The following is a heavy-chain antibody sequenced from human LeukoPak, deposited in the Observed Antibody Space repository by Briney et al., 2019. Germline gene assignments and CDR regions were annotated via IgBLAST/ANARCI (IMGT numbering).Heavy chain of an antibody. CDR1: GFTFGSYG. CDR3: ATFYGSGSYPYDP. D-gene: IGHD3-10*01. Sequence: GGSLRLSCAASGFTFGSYGMHWVRQAPGKGLEWVAVISYDGSNKYYADSVKGRFTISRDNSKNTLYLQMNSLRAEDTAVYYCATFYGSGSYPYDPWGQGTLVTVYS. CDR2: ISYDGSNK. J-gene: IGHJ5*02. V-gene: IGHV3-30*03.